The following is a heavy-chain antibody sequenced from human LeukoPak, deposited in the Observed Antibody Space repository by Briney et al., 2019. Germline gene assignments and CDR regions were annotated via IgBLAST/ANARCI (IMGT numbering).Heavy chain of an antibody. CDR1: GFTFSSYG. J-gene: IGHJ4*02. Sequence: GGSLRLSCAASGFTFSSYGMHWVRQAPGKGLEWVAFIRYDGGNKYYADSVKDRFTISRDNSKNTLYLQMNSLRAEDTAVYYCAKGTGEVDYWGQGTLVTVSS. CDR2: IRYDGGNK. CDR3: AKGTGEVDY. V-gene: IGHV3-30*02. D-gene: IGHD4-17*01.